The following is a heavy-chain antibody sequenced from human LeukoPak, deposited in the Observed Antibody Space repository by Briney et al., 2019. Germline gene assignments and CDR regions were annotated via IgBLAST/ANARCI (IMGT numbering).Heavy chain of an antibody. CDR2: INHSGTT. Sequence: SETLSLTCAVYGGSFSGYYWSWIRQPPGKGLEWMGEINHSGTTNYNPSLKSRVAISIDTSRNQFSLKPSSLTAADTGVYYCASSRGYSSSLWYYYMDVWGKGTTVTVSS. V-gene: IGHV4-34*01. J-gene: IGHJ6*03. CDR3: ASSRGYSSSLWYYYMDV. D-gene: IGHD6-13*01. CDR1: GGSFSGYY.